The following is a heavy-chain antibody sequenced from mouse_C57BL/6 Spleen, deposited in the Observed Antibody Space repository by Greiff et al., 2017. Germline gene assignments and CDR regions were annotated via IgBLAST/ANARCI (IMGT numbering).Heavy chain of an antibody. V-gene: IGHV1-52*01. Sequence: QVQLQQPGAELVRPGSSVKLSCKASGYTFTSYWMHWVKQRPIQGLEWIGNIDPSDSETHYNQKFKDKATLTVDKSSSTAYMQLSSLTSEDSAVYYCARDGSSYFYAMDDWGQGTSVTVSS. CDR1: GYTFTSYW. D-gene: IGHD1-1*01. CDR3: ARDGSSYFYAMDD. CDR2: IDPSDSET. J-gene: IGHJ4*01.